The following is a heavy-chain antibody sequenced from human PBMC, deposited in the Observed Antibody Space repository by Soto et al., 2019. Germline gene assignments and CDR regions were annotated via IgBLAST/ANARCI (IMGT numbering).Heavy chain of an antibody. Sequence: ASVKVSCKASGYTFTSYAMNWVRQAPGQGLEWMGWINTNTGNPTYAQGFTGRFVFSLDTSVSTAYLQISILKAEDTAVYYCARGGMEGCSSTSCFHYWGQGTLVTVSS. CDR1: GYTFTSYA. CDR2: INTNTGNP. J-gene: IGHJ4*02. D-gene: IGHD2-2*01. CDR3: ARGGMEGCSSTSCFHY. V-gene: IGHV7-4-1*02.